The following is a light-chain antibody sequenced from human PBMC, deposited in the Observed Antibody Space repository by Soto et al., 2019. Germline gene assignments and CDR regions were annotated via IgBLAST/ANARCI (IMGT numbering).Light chain of an antibody. CDR2: DVS. CDR1: SSDVGGYNY. J-gene: IGLJ1*01. Sequence: QSVLTQPASVSGSPGQSITISCTGTSSDVGGYNYVSWYQQHPGKAPKLMIYDVSNRPSGVSNRFSGSKSGNTASLTISGLQAEDEADYYCSSYKSSSIPYVFGTGTKVTVL. CDR3: SSYKSSSIPYV. V-gene: IGLV2-14*01.